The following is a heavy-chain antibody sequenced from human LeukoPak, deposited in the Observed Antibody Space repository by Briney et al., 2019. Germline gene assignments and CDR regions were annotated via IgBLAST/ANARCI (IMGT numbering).Heavy chain of an antibody. J-gene: IGHJ4*02. CDR2: IYHSGST. V-gene: IGHV4-59*08. D-gene: IGHD3-16*01. CDR3: ARHVGEAHFDY. CDR1: GGSFSGYY. Sequence: SETLSLTCAVYGGSFSGYYWSWIRQPPGKGREWIGYIYHSGSTNYNPSLKSRVTISADTSKNQFSLNLTSVTAADTAVYYCARHVGEAHFDYWGQGTLVTVSS.